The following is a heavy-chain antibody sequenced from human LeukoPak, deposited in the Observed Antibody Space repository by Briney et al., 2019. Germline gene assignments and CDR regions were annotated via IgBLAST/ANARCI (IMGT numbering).Heavy chain of an antibody. CDR1: GFSFSAAW. J-gene: IGHJ4*02. CDR2: IKSNSAGGAT. D-gene: IGHD4-17*01. V-gene: IGHV3-15*01. CDR3: ATAYYGAYNY. Sequence: GGSLRLSCAASGFSFSAAWMSWVRQAPGKGLEWVGRIKSNSAGGATDYAAPVKGRFTISRDDSKNTLYLQMNSLKTEDTAVYFCATAYYGAYNYWGQGTLVTVSS.